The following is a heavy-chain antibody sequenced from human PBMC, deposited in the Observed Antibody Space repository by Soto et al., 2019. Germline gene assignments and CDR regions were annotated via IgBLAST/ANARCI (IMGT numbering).Heavy chain of an antibody. CDR3: ARGVPYCSGGSCYPETNYYYYMDV. J-gene: IGHJ6*03. V-gene: IGHV1-2*04. D-gene: IGHD2-15*01. Sequence: ASVKVSCKASGYTFTGYYMHWVRQAPGQGLEWMGWINPNSGGTNYAQKFQGWVTMTRDTSISTAYMELSRLRSDDTAVYYCARGVPYCSGGSCYPETNYYYYMDVWGKGTTVTVSS. CDR1: GYTFTGYY. CDR2: INPNSGGT.